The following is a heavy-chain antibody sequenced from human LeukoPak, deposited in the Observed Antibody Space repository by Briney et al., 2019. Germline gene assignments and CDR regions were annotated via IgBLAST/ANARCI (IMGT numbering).Heavy chain of an antibody. V-gene: IGHV3-48*03. CDR2: ISSSGSTI. CDR3: AELGITMTGGV. D-gene: IGHD3-10*02. J-gene: IGHJ6*04. CDR1: GFTFSSYE. Sequence: QSGGSLRLSCAASGFTFSSYERNWVRQAPGKGLEWVSYISSSGSTIYYADPVKGRFTISRDNAKNSLYLQMNSLRAEDTAVYYCAELGITMTGGVWGKGTTVTISS.